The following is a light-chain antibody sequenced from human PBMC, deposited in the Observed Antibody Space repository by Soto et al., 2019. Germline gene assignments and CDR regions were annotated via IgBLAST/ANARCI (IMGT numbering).Light chain of an antibody. Sequence: VMRLSARSRFVSEGRVAPGGRRASHSVGSTLAWYQQKPGQAPRLLMYDTSTRATGIPARFSGSGSGTEFTLTICGLPSADFAVFPCQEYNCWPAWRVGEGTLVDVK. CDR2: DTS. CDR3: QEYNCWPAWR. CDR1: HSVGST. J-gene: IGKJ1*01. V-gene: IGKV3-15*01.